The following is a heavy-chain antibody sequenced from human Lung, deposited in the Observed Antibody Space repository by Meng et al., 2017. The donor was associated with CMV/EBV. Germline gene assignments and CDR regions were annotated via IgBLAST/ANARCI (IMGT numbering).Heavy chain of an antibody. Sequence: QVQLPESGPALVKPSETLSLTCAVSGDSITNHNWWAWVRQPPGKGLEWIGEIPHRGSSAYNPSLKSRVSMSIDKSKNQFPLKLTSVTAADTAVYHCLRRSGGSVWGQGTLVTVSS. J-gene: IGHJ1*01. CDR3: LRRSGGSV. CDR2: IPHRGSS. CDR1: GDSITNHNW. V-gene: IGHV4-4*02. D-gene: IGHD3-10*01.